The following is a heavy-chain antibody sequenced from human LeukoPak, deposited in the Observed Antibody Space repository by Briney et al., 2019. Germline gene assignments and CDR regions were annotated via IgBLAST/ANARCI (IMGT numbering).Heavy chain of an antibody. V-gene: IGHV3-74*01. J-gene: IGHJ4*02. CDR2: INSDGSST. Sequence: GGSLRLSCAASGFTFSSYWMHWVRQAPGKGLVWVSRINSDGSSTSYADSVKGRFTISRDNAKNTLYLQMNSLRAEDTAVYYCAIKRAVTTDFDHWGQGTLVTVSS. CDR3: AIKRAVTTDFDH. CDR1: GFTFSSYW. D-gene: IGHD4-17*01.